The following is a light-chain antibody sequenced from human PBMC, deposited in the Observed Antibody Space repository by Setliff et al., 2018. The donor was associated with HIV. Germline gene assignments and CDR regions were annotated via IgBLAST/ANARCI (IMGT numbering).Light chain of an antibody. V-gene: IGLV2-11*01. CDR1: SSDVGVYNY. J-gene: IGLJ1*01. CDR2: DVS. CDR3: CSSAGAYTYV. Sequence: QSVLTQPASVSGSPGQSITISCTGTSSDVGVYNYVSWYQQHPGKAPKLMIYDVSERPSGVPDRFSGSKSANTASLTISGLQAEDEADYYCCSSAGAYTYVFGTGTKVTVL.